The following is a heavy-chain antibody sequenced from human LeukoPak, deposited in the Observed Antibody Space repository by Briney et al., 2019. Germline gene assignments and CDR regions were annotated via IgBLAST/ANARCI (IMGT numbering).Heavy chain of an antibody. Sequence: SETLSLTCTVSGGSIRANSYYWAWIRQPPRKGLEWIGTLYYNGSTYLNPSLKSRVTTSVGTSKNQFSLKLSSVTAADTAVYYCARVTWYGSGSPRYFDYWGQGTLVTVSS. D-gene: IGHD3-10*01. CDR2: LYYNGST. J-gene: IGHJ4*02. CDR3: ARVTWYGSGSPRYFDY. V-gene: IGHV4-39*01. CDR1: GGSIRANSYY.